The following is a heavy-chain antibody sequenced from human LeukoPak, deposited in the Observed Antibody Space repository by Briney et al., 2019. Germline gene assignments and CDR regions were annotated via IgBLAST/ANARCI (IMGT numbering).Heavy chain of an antibody. Sequence: SETLSLTCTVSGGSISSGSYYWSWIRQPAGKGLEWIGRIYTSGSTNYNPSLKSRVTISVDTSKNQFSLKLSSVTAADTAVYYCARDFDWLLSPYDDDAFDIWGQGTMVTVSS. V-gene: IGHV4-61*02. J-gene: IGHJ3*02. CDR2: IYTSGST. D-gene: IGHD3-9*01. CDR1: GGSISSGSYY. CDR3: ARDFDWLLSPYDDDAFDI.